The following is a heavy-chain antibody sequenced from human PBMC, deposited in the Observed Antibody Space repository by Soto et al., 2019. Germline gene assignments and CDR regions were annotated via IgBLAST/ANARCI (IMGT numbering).Heavy chain of an antibody. CDR2: ISAYNGST. CDR3: ARERAPNWYFDL. Sequence: ASVKVSCKASGYTFTSYGISWVRQAPGQGLEWMGWISAYNGSTNYAQKLQGRVTMTTDTSTSTAYMELRSLRSDDTAVYYCARERAPNWYFDLWGRGTLVTVSS. CDR1: GYTFTSYG. V-gene: IGHV1-18*01. J-gene: IGHJ2*01.